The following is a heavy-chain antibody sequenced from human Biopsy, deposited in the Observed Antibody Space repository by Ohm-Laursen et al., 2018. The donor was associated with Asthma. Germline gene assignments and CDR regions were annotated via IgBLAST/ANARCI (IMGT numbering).Heavy chain of an antibody. CDR3: ARKAGSCISRTCYSLDF. CDR2: INSVFGTT. Sequence: GASVKVSCKSLGGTFNTYVIGWVRQAPGQGLEWMGGINSVFGTTTYPQKFQDGVTITADDSTGTAYMELSSLRSEDTAVYYCARKAGSCISRTCYSLDFWGQGTLVTVSS. CDR1: GGTFNTYV. J-gene: IGHJ4*02. V-gene: IGHV1-69*13. D-gene: IGHD2-2*01.